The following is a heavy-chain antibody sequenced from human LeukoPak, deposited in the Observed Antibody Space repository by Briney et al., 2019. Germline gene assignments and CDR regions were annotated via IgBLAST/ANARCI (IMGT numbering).Heavy chain of an antibody. CDR3: ARDDYGDVDY. Sequence: GGSLRLSCVASGFTSSDSWLHWVRQAPGKGLEWVAVIWYDGSNKYYADSVKGRFTISRDNSKNTLYLQMNSLRAEDTAVYYCARDDYGDVDYWGQGTLVTVSS. CDR2: IWYDGSNK. J-gene: IGHJ4*02. V-gene: IGHV3-33*08. D-gene: IGHD4-17*01. CDR1: GFTSSDSW.